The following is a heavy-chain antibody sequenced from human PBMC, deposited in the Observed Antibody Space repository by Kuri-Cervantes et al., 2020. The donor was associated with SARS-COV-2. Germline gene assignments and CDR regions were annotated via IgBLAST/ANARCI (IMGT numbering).Heavy chain of an antibody. CDR1: GDSISSYY. Sequence: SETLSLTCTLTGDSISSYYWSWIRQPAGKGLEWIGRIYISGSTNYNPSLESRVTMSIDTSRNQFSLRLSSVTAADTAVYFCARGVVTIYGFLVLLPAPGWLDPWGQGTLVTVSS. D-gene: IGHD3-3*01. V-gene: IGHV4-4*07. J-gene: IGHJ5*02. CDR2: IYISGST. CDR3: ARGVVTIYGFLVLLPAPGWLDP.